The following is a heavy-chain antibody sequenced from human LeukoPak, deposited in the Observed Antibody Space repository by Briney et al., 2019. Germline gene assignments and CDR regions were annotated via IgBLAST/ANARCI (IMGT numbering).Heavy chain of an antibody. J-gene: IGHJ4*02. Sequence: GGSLRLSCAASGFTFSSYGMSWVRQAPGKGLEWVSAISGSGVSTYYADFVKGRFTISRDNSKNTLFLQMNSLRAEDTAVYYCAHGAMYQLDYWGQGTLVTVSS. CDR3: AHGAMYQLDY. CDR1: GFTFSSYG. V-gene: IGHV3-23*01. D-gene: IGHD2-2*01. CDR2: ISGSGVST.